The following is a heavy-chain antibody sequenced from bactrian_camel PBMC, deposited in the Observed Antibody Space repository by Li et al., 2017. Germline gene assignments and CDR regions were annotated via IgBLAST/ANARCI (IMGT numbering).Heavy chain of an antibody. D-gene: IGHD7*01. CDR1: GNIRTLDC. V-gene: IGHV3S53*01. CDR2: INKAGVT. CDR3: KTNCRGTDW. Sequence: QLVEFGGGSVQAGESLRLSCAASGNIRTLDCQGWFRQAPGKEREFVSLINKAGVTNYADSVKGRFTISQDNAKNTVYLQMNGLKPEDTAMYYCKTNCRGTDWWGQRTQVTVS. J-gene: IGHJ4*01.